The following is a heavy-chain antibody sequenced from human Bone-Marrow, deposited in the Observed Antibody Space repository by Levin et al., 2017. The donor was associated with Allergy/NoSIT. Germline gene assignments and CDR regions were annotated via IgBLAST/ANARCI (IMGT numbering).Heavy chain of an antibody. D-gene: IGHD3-10*01. Sequence: LRLSCTVSGGSISDSGYYWTWIRHLPGKGLEWIGYIDKIGNTNYNPSLKGRISVLVDSSKSHFSLNLTSVTAADTAVYFCARIGKGSYYYYYMDVWGKGTTVTVSS. CDR1: GGSISDSGYY. V-gene: IGHV4-31*03. CDR3: ARIGKGSYYYYYMDV. J-gene: IGHJ6*03. CDR2: IDKIGNT.